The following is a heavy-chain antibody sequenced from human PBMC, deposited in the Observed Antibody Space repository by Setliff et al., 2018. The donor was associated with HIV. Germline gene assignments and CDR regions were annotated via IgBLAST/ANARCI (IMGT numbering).Heavy chain of an antibody. CDR3: AHTRYYYGSGSYGTYYFDY. D-gene: IGHD3-10*01. Sequence: SGPTLVNPTQTLTLTCTFSGFSLSTNGVGVGWIRQPPGKALEWLALIYWDDDKCYSPSLKSRLTITKDTSKNQVVLTMTNMDPVDTATYYCAHTRYYYGSGSYGTYYFDYWGQGTLVTVSS. CDR1: GFSLSTNGVG. V-gene: IGHV2-5*02. CDR2: IYWDDDK. J-gene: IGHJ4*02.